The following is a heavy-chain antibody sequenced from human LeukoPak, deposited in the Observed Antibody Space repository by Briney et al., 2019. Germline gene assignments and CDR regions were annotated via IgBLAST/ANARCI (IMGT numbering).Heavy chain of an antibody. D-gene: IGHD3-22*01. CDR3: ARDGSKGGTMIVVAY. J-gene: IGHJ4*02. Sequence: PGGSLRPSCAASGFTFSSYAMHWVRQAPGKGLEWVAVISYDGSNKYYADSVKGRFTISRDNSKNTLYLQMNSLRAEDTAVYYCARDGSKGGTMIVVAYWGQGTLVTVSS. CDR2: ISYDGSNK. V-gene: IGHV3-30-3*01. CDR1: GFTFSSYA.